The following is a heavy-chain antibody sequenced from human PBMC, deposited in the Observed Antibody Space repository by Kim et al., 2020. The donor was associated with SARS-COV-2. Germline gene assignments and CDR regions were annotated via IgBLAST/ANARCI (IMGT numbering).Heavy chain of an antibody. CDR1: GYTFTSYY. J-gene: IGHJ4*02. D-gene: IGHD3-22*01. CDR2: INPSGGST. V-gene: IGHV1-46*01. CDR3: AREGDDYYDSSGYFAY. Sequence: ASVKVSCKASGYTFTSYYMHWVRQAPGQGLEWMGIINPSGGSTSYAQKFQGRVTMTRDTSTSTVYMELSSLRSEDTAVYYCAREGDDYYDSSGYFAYWGQGTLVTVSS.